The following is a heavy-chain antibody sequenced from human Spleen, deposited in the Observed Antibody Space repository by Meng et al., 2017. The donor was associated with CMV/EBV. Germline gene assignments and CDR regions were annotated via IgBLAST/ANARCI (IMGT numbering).Heavy chain of an antibody. CDR3: AKRSTTQCSGGSCYTSYFDY. J-gene: IGHJ4*02. V-gene: IGHV3-23*03. D-gene: IGHD2-15*01. Sequence: LSLTCAASGFTFSSYAMSWVRQAPGKGLEWVSVIYSGGSSTYYADSVKGRFTISRDNSKNTLYLQMNSLRAEDTAVYYCAKRSTTQCSGGSCYTSYFDYWGQGTLVTVSS. CDR1: GFTFSSYA. CDR2: IYSGGSST.